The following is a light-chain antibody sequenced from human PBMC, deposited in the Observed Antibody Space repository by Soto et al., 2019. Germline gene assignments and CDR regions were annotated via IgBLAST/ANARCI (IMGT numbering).Light chain of an antibody. V-gene: IGKV3D-20*02. Sequence: EILLTQSPGTLSLSPGERATLSCRASQSVSPSSLAWYQQRPGQSPRLLIYGASSRATGIPDRFSGRGSGTDFTLTISSLEPEDFAVYYCQQRRNWPPITFGQGTRLEIK. CDR3: QQRRNWPPIT. J-gene: IGKJ5*01. CDR1: QSVSPSS. CDR2: GAS.